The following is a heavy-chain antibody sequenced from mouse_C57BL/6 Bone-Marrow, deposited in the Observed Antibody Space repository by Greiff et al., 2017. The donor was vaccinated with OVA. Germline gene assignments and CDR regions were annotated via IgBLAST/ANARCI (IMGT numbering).Heavy chain of an antibody. CDR1: GYAFTNYL. CDR2: INPGSGGT. CDR3: ARSNYYGSSYRFAY. J-gene: IGHJ3*01. V-gene: IGHV1-54*01. D-gene: IGHD1-1*01. Sequence: QVQLQQSGAELVRPGTSVKVSCKASGYAFTNYLIEWVKQRPGQGLEWIGVINPGSGGTNYNEKFKGKATLTADKSSSTAYMQLSSLTSEDSAVYFCARSNYYGSSYRFAYWGQGTLVTVSA.